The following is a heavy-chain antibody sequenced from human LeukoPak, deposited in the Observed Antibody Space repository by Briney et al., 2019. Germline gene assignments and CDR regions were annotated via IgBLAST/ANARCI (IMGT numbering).Heavy chain of an antibody. J-gene: IGHJ4*02. CDR1: GYTFTSCY. V-gene: IGHV1-46*01. CDR3: ARAPGSYYEYYFDY. D-gene: IGHD1-26*01. CDR2: INPSGSST. Sequence: ASVKVSCKASGYTFTSCYMHWVRQAPGQGLEWMGIINPSGSSTSYAQKFQGRVTLTRDTSTSTVYMELSSLRSEDTAVYYCARAPGSYYEYYFDYWGQGTLVTVSS.